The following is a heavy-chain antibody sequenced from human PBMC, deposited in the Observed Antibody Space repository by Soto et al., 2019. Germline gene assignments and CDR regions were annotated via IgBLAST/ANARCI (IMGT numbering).Heavy chain of an antibody. CDR2: IYYSGST. V-gene: IGHV4-59*01. D-gene: IGHD4-17*01. J-gene: IGHJ3*02. CDR1: GGSISGFY. Sequence: PSETLSLICTVSGGSISGFYWSWIRQPPGKGLEWIGYIYYSGSTNYNPSLQSRVSISVDTSNNQFSLRLSSVTAADTAVYYCTRDTYGGGIWGQGTMVTVSS. CDR3: TRDTYGGGI.